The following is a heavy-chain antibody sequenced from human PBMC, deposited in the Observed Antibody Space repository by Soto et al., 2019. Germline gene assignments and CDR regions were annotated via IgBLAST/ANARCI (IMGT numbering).Heavy chain of an antibody. Sequence: QVELVQSGAEVKKPGSSVKVSCQASEDTFRNYAISWVRQAPGQGLEWMGGIIPIFGTANYAQKFQGRVTITADTSANTVYLELSSLRSEDTAVYFCARGLECRGYCLDKPTWFGPWGQGTLVTVSS. CDR2: IIPIFGTA. J-gene: IGHJ5*02. CDR3: ARGLECRGYCLDKPTWFGP. V-gene: IGHV1-69*06. CDR1: EDTFRNYA. D-gene: IGHD2-15*01.